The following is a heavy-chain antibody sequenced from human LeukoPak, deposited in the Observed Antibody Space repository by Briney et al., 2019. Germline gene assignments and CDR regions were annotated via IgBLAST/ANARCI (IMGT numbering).Heavy chain of an antibody. CDR3: ARESQKPSNGITMVRGGLNY. Sequence: SQTLSLTCAISGDSVSSNSAAWNWIRQSPSRGLEWLGRTYYRSKWYNDYAVSVKSRITINPDTSKNQFSLQLNSVTPEDTAVYYCARESQKPSNGITMVRGGLNYWGQGTLVTVSS. D-gene: IGHD3-10*01. CDR2: TYYRSKWYN. V-gene: IGHV6-1*01. CDR1: GDSVSSNSAA. J-gene: IGHJ4*02.